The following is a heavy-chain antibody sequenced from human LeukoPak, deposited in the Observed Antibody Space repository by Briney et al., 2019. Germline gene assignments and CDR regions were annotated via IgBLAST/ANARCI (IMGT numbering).Heavy chain of an antibody. D-gene: IGHD6-13*01. V-gene: IGHV1-8*01. CDR1: GGTFTSYD. J-gene: IGHJ5*02. CDR3: ARDGSSWLGENWFDP. Sequence: GASVKVSCKASGGTFTSYDINWVRQATGQGLEWMGWMNPNSGNTGYAQKFQGRDTMTRNTSISTAYMELSSLRSEDTAVYYCARDGSSWLGENWFDPWGQGTLVTVSS. CDR2: MNPNSGNT.